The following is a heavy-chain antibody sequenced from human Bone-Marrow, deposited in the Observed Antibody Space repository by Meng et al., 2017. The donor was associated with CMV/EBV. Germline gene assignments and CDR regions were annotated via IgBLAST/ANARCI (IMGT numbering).Heavy chain of an antibody. Sequence: GESLKISCEASGFAFSRYWMTWVRQSPGKGLEFVANIKHDGSETEYGDSIQGRFFISRDNGRNSLSLLLTSLTVEDTAVYFCAGDSADGFDYWGRGTLVTVSS. CDR3: AGDSADGFDY. J-gene: IGHJ4*02. CDR1: GFAFSRYW. D-gene: IGHD3-10*01. CDR2: IKHDGSET. V-gene: IGHV3-7*01.